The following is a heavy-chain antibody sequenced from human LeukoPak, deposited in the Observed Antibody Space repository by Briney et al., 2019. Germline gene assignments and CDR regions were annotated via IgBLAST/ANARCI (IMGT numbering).Heavy chain of an antibody. Sequence: GGSLRLSCAASGFTFSIYAMSWVRQTPGKGLEWVSSISGSGDFTYYAGAVKGRFTISRDNSKNTVSLQMNDLRAEDTAVYYCARSWDERLNFDNWGQGTLVTVSS. D-gene: IGHD1-26*01. J-gene: IGHJ4*02. CDR1: GFTFSIYA. CDR3: ARSWDERLNFDN. CDR2: ISGSGDFT. V-gene: IGHV3-23*01.